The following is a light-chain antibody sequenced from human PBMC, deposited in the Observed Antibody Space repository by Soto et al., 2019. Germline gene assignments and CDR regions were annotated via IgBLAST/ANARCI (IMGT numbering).Light chain of an antibody. J-gene: IGKJ1*01. V-gene: IGKV1-27*01. CDR2: AAS. Sequence: DIPMTQSPSSLSASVGDRVTITCRASRGIYTHLAWYQQKPGNAPKLLIYAASTLLSGVPSRFSASGSGTDFILTISALQSEDVGTYFGQTYDKSPWTFGPGTRV. CDR3: QTYDKSPWT. CDR1: RGIYTH.